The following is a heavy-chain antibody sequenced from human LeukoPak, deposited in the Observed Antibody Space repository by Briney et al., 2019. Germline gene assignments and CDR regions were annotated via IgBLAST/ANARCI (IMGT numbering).Heavy chain of an antibody. CDR3: ARVAYYYDYYYYYYMDV. CDR2: IYYSGST. J-gene: IGHJ6*03. V-gene: IGHV4-59*01. D-gene: IGHD3-10*01. Sequence: PSETLSLTCAVYGGSFSGYYWSWIRQPPGKGLEWIGYIYYSGSTNYNPSLKSRVTISVDTSKNQFSLKLSSVTAADTAVYYCARVAYYYDYYYYYYMDVWGKGTTVTISS. CDR1: GGSFSGYY.